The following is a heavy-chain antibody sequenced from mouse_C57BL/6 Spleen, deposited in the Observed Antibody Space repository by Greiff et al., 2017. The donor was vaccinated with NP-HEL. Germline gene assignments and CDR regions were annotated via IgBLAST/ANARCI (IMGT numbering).Heavy chain of an antibody. J-gene: IGHJ3*01. V-gene: IGHV2-4*01. CDR2: IWSGGST. CDR3: ATYYYGSSWFAY. Sequence: QVQLQQSGPGLVQPSQSLSITCTVSGFSLTSYGVHWVRQPPGKGLEWLGVIWSGGSTDYNAAFISRLSISKDNSKSQVFFKMNSLQADDTAIYYCATYYYGSSWFAYWGQGTLVTVSA. CDR1: GFSLTSYG. D-gene: IGHD1-1*01.